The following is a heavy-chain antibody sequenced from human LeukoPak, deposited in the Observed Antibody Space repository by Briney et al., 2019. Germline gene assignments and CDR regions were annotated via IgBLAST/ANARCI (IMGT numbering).Heavy chain of an antibody. D-gene: IGHD2-2*01. CDR1: GGSFGGYY. Sequence: SESLSLTCAVYGGSFGGYYWSWIRQPPGKGLEWIGEINHSGSTTYNTSLKSRVTISVDTSKNQFSLKLSSVTAADTAVYYCASSRRRDAFNIWGQGTMVTVSS. V-gene: IGHV4-34*01. J-gene: IGHJ3*02. CDR2: INHSGST. CDR3: ASSRRRDAFNI.